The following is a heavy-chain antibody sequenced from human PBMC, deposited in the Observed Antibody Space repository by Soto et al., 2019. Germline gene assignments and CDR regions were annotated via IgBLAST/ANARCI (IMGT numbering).Heavy chain of an antibody. CDR1: GFTFSSYR. Sequence: EVQLVESGGGLVQPGGSLRLSCAASGFTFSSYRMNWVRQAPGKGLEWVSYISSSSSTIYYADSVKGRFTISRDNAKNSLYLQMNSLRDEDTAVYYCARDPNSYYYYYGMDVWGQGTTVTVSS. CDR3: ARDPNSYYYYYGMDV. J-gene: IGHJ6*02. CDR2: ISSSSSTI. V-gene: IGHV3-48*02. D-gene: IGHD5-18*01.